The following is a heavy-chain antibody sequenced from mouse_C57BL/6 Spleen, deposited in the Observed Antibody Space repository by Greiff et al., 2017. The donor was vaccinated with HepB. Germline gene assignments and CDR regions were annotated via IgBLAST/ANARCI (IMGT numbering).Heavy chain of an antibody. V-gene: IGHV14-3*01. D-gene: IGHD1-1*01. CDR1: GFNIKNTY. J-gene: IGHJ1*03. CDR2: IDPANGNT. Sequence: EVKLMESVAELVRPGASVKLSCTASGFNIKNTYMHWVKQRPEQGLEWIGKIDPANGNTKYAPKFQGKATITADTSSNTAYLQLSRLTSEDTAIYYCAKSLLRLYWYFDVWGTGTTVTVSS. CDR3: AKSLLRLYWYFDV.